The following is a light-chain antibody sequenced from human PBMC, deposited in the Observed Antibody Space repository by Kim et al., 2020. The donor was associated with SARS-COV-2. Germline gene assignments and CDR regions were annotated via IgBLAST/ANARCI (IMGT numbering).Light chain of an antibody. V-gene: IGKV3-20*01. Sequence: EIVLTQSPGTLSLSTGERATLSCRASQNVSPPSVAWYQQKPGQAPRLVIYGASSRATGIPDRFSGSGSGTDFTLTISRLEPEDFAVYQCHHCGSSPPAFGQETKVEI. CDR1: QNVSPPS. CDR3: HHCGSSPPA. CDR2: GAS. J-gene: IGKJ2*01.